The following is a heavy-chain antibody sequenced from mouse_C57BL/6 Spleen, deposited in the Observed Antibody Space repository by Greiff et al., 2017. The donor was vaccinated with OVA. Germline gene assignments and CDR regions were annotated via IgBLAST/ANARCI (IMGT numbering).Heavy chain of an antibody. J-gene: IGHJ2*01. CDR2: ISGGGGNT. D-gene: IGHD2-1*01. V-gene: IGHV5-9*01. CDR3: ARLYGNYPYYFDY. Sequence: DVQLVESGGGLVKPGGSLKLSCAASGFTFSSYTMSWVRQTPEKRLEWVATISGGGGNTYYPDSVKGRFTISRDNAKNTLYLQMSSLRSEDTALYYCARLYGNYPYYFDYWGQGTTLTVSS. CDR1: GFTFSSYT.